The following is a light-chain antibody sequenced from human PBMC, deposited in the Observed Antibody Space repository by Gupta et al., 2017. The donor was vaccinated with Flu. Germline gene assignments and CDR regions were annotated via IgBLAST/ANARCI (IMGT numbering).Light chain of an antibody. CDR2: EVS. Sequence: QSALTQPASVSGSPGQSITISCTGTNSDVGNYNYVSWYQQYPGRAPKLMIYEVSNRPSGISSRFSGSKSGNTASLTISGLQAEDESEYYCSSYTSNSIWVFGGGTKLTVL. CDR1: NSDVGNYNY. V-gene: IGLV2-14*01. J-gene: IGLJ3*02. CDR3: SSYTSNSIWV.